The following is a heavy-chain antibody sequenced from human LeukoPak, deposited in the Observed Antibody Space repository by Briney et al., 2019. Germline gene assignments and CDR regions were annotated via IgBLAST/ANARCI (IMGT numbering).Heavy chain of an antibody. CDR2: IYYSGST. V-gene: IGHV4-59*01. CDR3: ARGGPEDYAFLVY. D-gene: IGHD3-3*01. J-gene: IGHJ4*02. Sequence: PSETLSLTCAVYGGSFSGYYWSWIRQPPGKGLEWIGYIYYSGSTNYNPSLKSRVTISVDTSKNQFSLKLSSVTAADTAVYYCARGGPEDYAFLVYWGQGTLVTVSS. CDR1: GGSFSGYY.